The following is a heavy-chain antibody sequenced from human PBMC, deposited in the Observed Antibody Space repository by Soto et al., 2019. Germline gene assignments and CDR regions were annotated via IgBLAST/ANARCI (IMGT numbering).Heavy chain of an antibody. Sequence: SETLSLTCAVYGGSFSGYYWSWIRQPPGKGLEWIGEINHSGSTNYNPSLKSRVTISVDTSKNQFSLKLSSVTAADTAVYYCARGNYDILTGLWSYYYYYMDVWGKGTTVTAP. CDR3: ARGNYDILTGLWSYYYYYMDV. CDR2: INHSGST. D-gene: IGHD3-9*01. CDR1: GGSFSGYY. V-gene: IGHV4-34*01. J-gene: IGHJ6*03.